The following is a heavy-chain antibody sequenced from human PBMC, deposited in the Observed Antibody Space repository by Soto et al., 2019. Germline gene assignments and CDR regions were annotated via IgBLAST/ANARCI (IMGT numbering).Heavy chain of an antibody. CDR2: IYYTGST. CDR3: TRVGGYYGDYPNFDY. J-gene: IGHJ4*02. D-gene: IGHD4-17*01. Sequence: SETLSLTRTVSGSSISPYYWSWIRQPPGTGLEWIGYIYYTGSTKYNPSLKSRVTISLGTSRNQLSLKLRSVTAADTAVYYCTRVGGYYGDYPNFDYWGPGTLVTVSP. CDR1: GSSISPYY. V-gene: IGHV4-59*01.